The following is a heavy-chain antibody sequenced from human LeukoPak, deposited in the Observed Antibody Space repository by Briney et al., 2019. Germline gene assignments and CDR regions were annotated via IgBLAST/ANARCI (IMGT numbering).Heavy chain of an antibody. V-gene: IGHV1-69*13. Sequence: SVKVSCKASGGTFSSYAISWVRQAPGQGLEWMGGIIPIFGTANYAQKFQGRVTITADESTSTAYMELSSLRSEDTAVYYCARDLGITIMFTGVHGMDVWGQGTTVTASS. CDR2: IIPIFGTA. CDR1: GGTFSSYA. D-gene: IGHD3-9*01. J-gene: IGHJ6*02. CDR3: ARDLGITIMFTGVHGMDV.